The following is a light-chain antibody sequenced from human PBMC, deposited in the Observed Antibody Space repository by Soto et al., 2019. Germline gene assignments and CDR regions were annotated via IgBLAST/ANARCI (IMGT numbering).Light chain of an antibody. CDR3: QQYNNWPIT. CDR2: GAS. V-gene: IGKV3-15*01. Sequence: IVMTQSPATLSVSPGKRATLSCRASQSVSTNLAWYQQKPGQVPRLLIYGASTRATGMPARFSGSGSGTEFTLTITSLQSEDVAIYYCQQYNNWPITFGQGTKVDIK. CDR1: QSVSTN. J-gene: IGKJ1*01.